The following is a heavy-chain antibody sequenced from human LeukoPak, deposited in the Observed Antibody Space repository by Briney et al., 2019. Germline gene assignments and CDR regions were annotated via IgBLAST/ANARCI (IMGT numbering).Heavy chain of an antibody. J-gene: IGHJ4*02. CDR2: ICPGDSDT. Sequence: GESLKISCKGSGYSFTSYWIGWVRQMPGKGLEWMEIICPGDSDTRYSPSFQGQVTISADKSISTAYLQWSSLKASDTAMYYCARHSIAVADPFDYWGQGTLVTVSS. CDR3: ARHSIAVADPFDY. CDR1: GYSFTSYW. V-gene: IGHV5-51*01. D-gene: IGHD6-19*01.